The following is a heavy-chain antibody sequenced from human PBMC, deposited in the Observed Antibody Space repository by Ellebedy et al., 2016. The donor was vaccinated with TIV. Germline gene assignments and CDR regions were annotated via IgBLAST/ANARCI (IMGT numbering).Heavy chain of an antibody. D-gene: IGHD6-6*01. CDR2: IYHSGST. J-gene: IGHJ4*02. CDR1: GYSISSGYY. Sequence: SETLSLXCTVSGYSISSGYYWGWIRQPPGKGLEWIGSIYHSGSTYYNPSLKSRVTISVDRSKNQFSLKLSSVTAADTAVYYCARGTSSSRSSGFYFDYWGQGTLVTVSS. CDR3: ARGTSSSRSSGFYFDY. V-gene: IGHV4-38-2*02.